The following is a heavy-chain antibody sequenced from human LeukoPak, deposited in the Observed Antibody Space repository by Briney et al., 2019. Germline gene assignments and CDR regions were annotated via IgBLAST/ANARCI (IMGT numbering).Heavy chain of an antibody. Sequence: ASVKVSXKASGGTFSSYAISWVRQAPGQGLEWMGRIIPIFGTANYAQKFQGRATITTDESTSTAYMELSSLRSEDTAVYYCARVGVDTAMVDAFDIWGQGTMVTVSS. CDR2: IIPIFGTA. CDR1: GGTFSSYA. V-gene: IGHV1-69*05. D-gene: IGHD5-18*01. CDR3: ARVGVDTAMVDAFDI. J-gene: IGHJ3*02.